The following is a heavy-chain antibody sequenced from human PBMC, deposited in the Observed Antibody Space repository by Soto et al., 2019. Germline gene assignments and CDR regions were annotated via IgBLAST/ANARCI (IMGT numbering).Heavy chain of an antibody. D-gene: IGHD6-6*01. Sequence: ASETLSLTCTVSGGSISSGDYYWSWIRQPPGKGLEWIGYIYYSGSTYYNPSLKSRVTISVDTSKNQFSLKLSSVTAADTAVYYCASSIAARGDYYYGMDVWGQGTTVTVSS. CDR3: ASSIAARGDYYYGMDV. V-gene: IGHV4-30-4*01. CDR1: GGSISSGDYY. J-gene: IGHJ6*02. CDR2: IYYSGST.